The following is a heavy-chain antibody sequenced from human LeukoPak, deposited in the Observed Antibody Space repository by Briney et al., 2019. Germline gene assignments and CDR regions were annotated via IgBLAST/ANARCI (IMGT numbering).Heavy chain of an antibody. D-gene: IGHD2-15*01. CDR2: INHSGST. CDR3: ARATIDIVVVVAARNWFDP. V-gene: IGHV4-34*01. CDR1: GGSFSGYY. Sequence: KASETLSLTCAVYGGSFSGYYWSWIRQPPGKGLEWIGEINHSGSTNYNPSLKSRVTISVDTSKNQFSLKLSSVTAADTAAYYCARATIDIVVVVAARNWFDPWGQGTLVTVSS. J-gene: IGHJ5*02.